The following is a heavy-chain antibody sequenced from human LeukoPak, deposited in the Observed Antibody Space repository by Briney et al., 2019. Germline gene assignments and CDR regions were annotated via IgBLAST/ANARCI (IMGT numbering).Heavy chain of an antibody. V-gene: IGHV4-38-2*02. CDR1: NYSINSGYY. D-gene: IGHD6-19*01. J-gene: IGHJ5*02. CDR3: ARPPYSSGLGGNWFDP. Sequence: SETLSLTCTVSNYSINSGYYWGWIRQPPGKGLEWIGSIFHSGSTYYNPSLKSRVTISIDTSKNQFSLKLSSVTAADTAVYYCARPPYSSGLGGNWFDPWGQGTLVTVSS. CDR2: IFHSGST.